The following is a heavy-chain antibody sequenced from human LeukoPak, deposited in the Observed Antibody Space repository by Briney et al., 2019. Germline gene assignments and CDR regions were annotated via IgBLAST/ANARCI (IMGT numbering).Heavy chain of an antibody. CDR2: IRYDGSNK. J-gene: IGHJ4*02. D-gene: IGHD1-20*01. V-gene: IGHV3-30*02. CDR1: GFTFSSYG. Sequence: GGSLRLSCAASGFTFSSYGMHWVRQAPGKGLEWVAFIRYDGSNKYYADSVKGRFTISRDNSKNTLYLQMNSLRAEDTAVYYCAQRRELTGIEEYFDYWGQGTLVTVSS. CDR3: AQRRELTGIEEYFDY.